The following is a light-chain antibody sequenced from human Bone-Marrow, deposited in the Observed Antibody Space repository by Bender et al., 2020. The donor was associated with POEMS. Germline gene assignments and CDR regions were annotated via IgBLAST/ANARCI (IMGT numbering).Light chain of an antibody. CDR3: QTWGSGIVL. V-gene: IGLV4-69*01. J-gene: IGLJ2*01. CDR2: LNSDGRH. Sequence: SPSASASLGASVKLTCTLSSGHSSYAIAWHQQQPEKGPRYLMKLNSDGRHSKGDGIPDRFSGSSSGAERYLTISSLQSEDEADYYCQTWGSGIVLFGGGTKLTVL. CDR1: SGHSSYA.